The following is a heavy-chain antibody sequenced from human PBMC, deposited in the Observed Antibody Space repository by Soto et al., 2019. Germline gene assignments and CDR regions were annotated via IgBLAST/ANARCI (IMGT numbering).Heavy chain of an antibody. Sequence: QVQLVQSGAEMKKPGASVKVSCKASGYTFTSYDINWVRQAAGQGPEWMGSVTPRNGDTAFAQKYQGRVTVTSNTSMSTVYMELSNLRSDDTAVYYCARGGSYWARRHYFDSWGQGTLVTVPS. CDR2: VTPRNGDT. D-gene: IGHD2-8*02. V-gene: IGHV1-8*02. J-gene: IGHJ4*02. CDR1: GYTFTSYD. CDR3: ARGGSYWARRHYFDS.